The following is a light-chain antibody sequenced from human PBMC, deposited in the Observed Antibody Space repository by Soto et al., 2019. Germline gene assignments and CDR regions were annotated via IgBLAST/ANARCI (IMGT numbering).Light chain of an antibody. J-gene: IGKJ4*02. CDR1: QRLXSEK. CDR2: CAS. V-gene: IGKV3-20*01. Sequence: IVLTHSPCTLSLSPGESSSLACRASQRLXSEKLAWYQQKPGQAPRLLXVCASGMATGSPERLSGSGSGTDFSLTISRLEPEDAAVYYCQQYGSAIRTFGGGTKVDIK. CDR3: QQYGSAIRT.